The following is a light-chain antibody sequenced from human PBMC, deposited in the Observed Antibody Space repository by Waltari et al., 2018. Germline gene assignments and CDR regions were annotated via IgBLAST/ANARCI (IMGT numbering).Light chain of an antibody. CDR1: QSVGSSD. Sequence: EIVLAQEPDTLSLSPGETATLSCRASQSVGSSDLIWYQQKPGQAPRLLIFPTSYSATGIPDRFSGSGSGTDFILTISRLEPEDVAIYYCQHYGISFPVTFGQGTRLEIK. V-gene: IGKV3-20*01. J-gene: IGKJ5*01. CDR2: PTS. CDR3: QHYGISFPVT.